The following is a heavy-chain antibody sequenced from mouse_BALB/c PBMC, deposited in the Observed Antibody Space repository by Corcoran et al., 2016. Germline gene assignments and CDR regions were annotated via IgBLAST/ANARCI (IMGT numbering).Heavy chain of an antibody. Sequence: EVLLQQSGPELVKPGASVKIPCKASGYPFTDYNMDWVKQSHGKSLEWIGDIHPNNGGTIYNQKFKGKATLTVDKSSSTAYMELRSLTSEDTAVYYCARGNYFDYWGEGTTLTVSA. V-gene: IGHV1-18*01. CDR1: GYPFTDYN. J-gene: IGHJ2*01. CDR3: ARGNYFDY. CDR2: IHPNNGGT.